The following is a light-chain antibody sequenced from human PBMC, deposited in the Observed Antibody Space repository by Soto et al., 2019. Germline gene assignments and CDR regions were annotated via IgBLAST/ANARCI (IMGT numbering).Light chain of an antibody. J-gene: IGKJ1*01. CDR2: GAS. V-gene: IGKV1-9*01. Sequence: IQLTQSPSSLSASVGDRVTISCRASQGISSYLAWYQQRPGKAPNLLIYGASTLQSGVPSRFRGSGSGTDITLTISSLQPEDFATYYCQQLNSYPRAFGQGTKVEMK. CDR3: QQLNSYPRA. CDR1: QGISSY.